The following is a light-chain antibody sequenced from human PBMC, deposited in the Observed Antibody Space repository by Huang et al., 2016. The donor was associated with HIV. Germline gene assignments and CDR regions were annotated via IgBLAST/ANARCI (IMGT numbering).Light chain of an antibody. V-gene: IGKV1-33*01. CDR3: QQYENLLT. CDR1: QDISNN. CDR2: GAS. Sequence: DIQMTRSPSSLSASVGDRVTITCQASQDISNNLNWYQHTPGKAPNLLIYGASNLETGVPSRFSGSGSGTDFTFTINSLQPEDFATDYCQQYENLLTFGPGTKVDI. J-gene: IGKJ3*01.